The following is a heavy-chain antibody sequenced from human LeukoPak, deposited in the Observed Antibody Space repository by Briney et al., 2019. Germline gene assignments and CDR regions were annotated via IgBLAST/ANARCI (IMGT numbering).Heavy chain of an antibody. Sequence: GGSLRLSCAASGFTFSSYSMNWVRQAPGKGLEWVSSISSSSSYIYYADSVKGRFTISRDNAKNSLYLQMNSLRAEDTAVYYCARTTEGGYTYSYFYYYYMDVWGKGTTVTISS. D-gene: IGHD5-18*01. CDR3: ARTTEGGYTYSYFYYYYMDV. CDR1: GFTFSSYS. V-gene: IGHV3-21*04. J-gene: IGHJ6*03. CDR2: ISSSSSYI.